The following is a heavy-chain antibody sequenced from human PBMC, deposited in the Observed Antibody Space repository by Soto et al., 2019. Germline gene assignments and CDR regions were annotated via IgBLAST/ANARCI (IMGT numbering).Heavy chain of an antibody. CDR2: LSGGIDTS. J-gene: IGHJ4*02. CDR3: AKATLHARRGATCYYFDS. V-gene: IGHV3-23*01. CDR1: GFMFNNYA. D-gene: IGHD6-6*01. Sequence: EVQLLESGGDLIEPGGSLRLSCAASGFMFNNYAMSWVRQAPGRRLALVSTLSGGIDTSYHADSVRGRFPISRDDSKNTVFLQMNNLLVEDTARYSCAKATLHARRGATCYYFDSWGQGTPVTVSS.